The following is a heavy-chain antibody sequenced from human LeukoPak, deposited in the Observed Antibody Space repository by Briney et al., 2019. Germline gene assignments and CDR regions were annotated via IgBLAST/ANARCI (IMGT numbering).Heavy chain of an antibody. Sequence: ASVKVSCKASGYTFTGYYMHWVRQAPGQGLEWMGWINPNSGGTNYAQKFQGRVTMTEDTSTDTAYMELSSLRSEDTAVYYCAATVVTRGVAFDIWGQGTMVTVSS. CDR2: INPNSGGT. D-gene: IGHD4-23*01. CDR1: GYTFTGYY. V-gene: IGHV1-2*02. CDR3: AATVVTRGVAFDI. J-gene: IGHJ3*02.